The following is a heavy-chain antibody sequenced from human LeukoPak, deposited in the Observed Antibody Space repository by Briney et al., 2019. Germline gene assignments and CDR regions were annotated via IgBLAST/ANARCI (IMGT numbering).Heavy chain of an antibody. CDR2: MCGSAGCT. J-gene: IGHJ5*02. Sequence: GGSLRLSCAASGFAFNIYAMSWVRLAPGKGLQWVASMCGSAGCTFYADSVKGRFTISRDNSKNTLFLQMDSLRAEDTAIYYCARDRPNYHEDNGHYYQRDGDHWGQEPWSPSP. D-gene: IGHD3-10*01. CDR3: ARDRPNYHEDNGHYYQRDGDH. V-gene: IGHV3-23*01. CDR1: GFAFNIYA.